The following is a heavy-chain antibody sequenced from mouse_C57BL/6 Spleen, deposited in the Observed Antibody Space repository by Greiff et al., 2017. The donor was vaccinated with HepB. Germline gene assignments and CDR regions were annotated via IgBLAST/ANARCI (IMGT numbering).Heavy chain of an antibody. V-gene: IGHV5-17*01. D-gene: IGHD1-1*01. CDR3: AKNYYGSRGWYFDV. CDR1: GFTFSDYG. J-gene: IGHJ1*03. Sequence: EVKLQESGGGLVKPGGSLKLSCAASGFTFSDYGMHWVRQAPEKGLEWVAYISSGSSTIYYADTVKGRFTISRDNAKNTLFLQMTSLRSEDTAMYYCAKNYYGSRGWYFDVWGTGTTVTVSS. CDR2: ISSGSSTI.